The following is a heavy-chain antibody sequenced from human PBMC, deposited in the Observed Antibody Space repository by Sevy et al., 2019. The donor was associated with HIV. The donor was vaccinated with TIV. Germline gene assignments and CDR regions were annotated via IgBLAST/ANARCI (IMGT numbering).Heavy chain of an antibody. V-gene: IGHV3-74*01. Sequence: GGSLRLSCAASGFSFSSYWMHWVRQAPGKGLEWVSRSNSDEISRSYADSVLGRFTISRDNAKNTLYLQMEKLRVEDPVIYYCARAHYYYDSSTSIGIDAFAVWGQGTTVTVSS. CDR1: GFSFSSYW. J-gene: IGHJ3*01. CDR3: ARAHYYYDSSTSIGIDAFAV. CDR2: SNSDEISR. D-gene: IGHD3-22*01.